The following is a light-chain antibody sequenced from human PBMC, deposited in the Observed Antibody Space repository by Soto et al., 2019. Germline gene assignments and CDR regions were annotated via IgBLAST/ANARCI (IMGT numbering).Light chain of an antibody. CDR3: QEYDGAPPIT. CDR2: GVF. J-gene: IGKJ5*01. Sequence: EVVMTQSPATLSVSPGERATLSCRASQGVNRNLAWYHHKPGQAPRLVIYGVFTRATGIPGRFSGGWSGTEFTLTISRLEPEDFAVYYCQEYDGAPPITFGLGTRLEIK. V-gene: IGKV3-15*01. CDR1: QGVNRN.